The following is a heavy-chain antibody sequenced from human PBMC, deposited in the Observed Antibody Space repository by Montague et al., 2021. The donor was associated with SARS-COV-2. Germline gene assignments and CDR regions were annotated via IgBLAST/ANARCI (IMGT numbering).Heavy chain of an antibody. J-gene: IGHJ4*02. Sequence: SLRLSCAAFGFTFSNYWMSWVRQAPGKGLEWVANIQQDGSKKYYVDSVKGRFTISRDNAKKSLYLQMNSLRAEDTAVYYCARDLSGSQYLYYFDYWGQGTLVTVSS. CDR1: GFTFSNYW. V-gene: IGHV3-7*01. CDR2: IQQDGSKK. CDR3: ARDLSGSQYLYYFDY. D-gene: IGHD3-3*01.